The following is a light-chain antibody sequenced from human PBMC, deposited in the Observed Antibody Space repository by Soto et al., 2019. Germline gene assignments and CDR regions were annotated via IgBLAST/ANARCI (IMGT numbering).Light chain of an antibody. J-gene: IGKJ5*01. CDR2: DAS. CDR1: ETISTY. V-gene: IGKV1-33*01. CDR3: QQYDNLPPIN. Sequence: DIQVTQSPVSLSASVGDRVTITCRASETISTYLNWYQQKPGKAPKLLIYDASNLETGVPSRFSGSGSGTDFTFTISSLQPEDIATYYCQQYDNLPPINFGQGTRLEIK.